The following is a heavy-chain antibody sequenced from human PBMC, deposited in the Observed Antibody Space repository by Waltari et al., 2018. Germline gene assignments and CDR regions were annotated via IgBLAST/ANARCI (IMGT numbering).Heavy chain of an antibody. Sequence: QVQLVESGGGSVKPGGPLRLSCTASGFSFSEYAMSWVRQAPGKGVEWIANTTSSGSRVHYADSVRGRFTISRDNAKNSLLLDMSSLRVEDTAVYFCVRDRVHFGMDVWGQGTTVIVSS. CDR1: GFSFSEYA. J-gene: IGHJ6*01. CDR2: TTSSGSRV. CDR3: VRDRVHFGMDV. V-gene: IGHV3-11*04.